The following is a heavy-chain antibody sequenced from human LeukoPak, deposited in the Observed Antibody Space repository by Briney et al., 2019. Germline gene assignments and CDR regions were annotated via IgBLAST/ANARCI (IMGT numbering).Heavy chain of an antibody. D-gene: IGHD2-2*01. J-gene: IGHJ5*02. CDR1: GGTINNFA. V-gene: IGHV1-69*01. Sequence: GSSVKVSCKVAGGTINNFAISWVRQAPGQGLEWMGGLSPVLATYAQKFQGRVTITADESTDTVYMELGSLRSEDTAVYYCATKDCSSTSCYQARGFDPWGQGTLVTVSS. CDR2: LSPVLA. CDR3: ATKDCSSTSCYQARGFDP.